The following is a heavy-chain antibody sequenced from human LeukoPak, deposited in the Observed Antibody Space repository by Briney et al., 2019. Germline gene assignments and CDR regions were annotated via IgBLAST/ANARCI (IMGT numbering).Heavy chain of an antibody. D-gene: IGHD2-21*01. CDR2: IYYSGST. V-gene: IGHV4-59*01. J-gene: IGHJ3*02. Sequence: SETLSLACTVSGGSISSYYWSWIRQPPGKGLEWIGYIYYSGSTNYNPSLKSRVTISVDTSKNQFSLKLSSVTAADTAVYYCARIALWAGYDAFGIWGQGTMVTVSS. CDR3: ARIALWAGYDAFGI. CDR1: GGSISSYY.